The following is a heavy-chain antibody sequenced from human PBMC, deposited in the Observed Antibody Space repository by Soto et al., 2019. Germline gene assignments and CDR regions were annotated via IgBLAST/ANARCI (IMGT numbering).Heavy chain of an antibody. J-gene: IGHJ4*02. Sequence: ASVKVSCKASGYTFTSYGISWVRQAPGQGPEWMGWISAYNGNTNYAQKLQGRVTMTTDTSTSTAYMELRSLRSDDTAVYYCARSDSITGRSSHFDYWGQGPMVTVSS. V-gene: IGHV1-18*01. CDR1: GYTFTSYG. D-gene: IGHD1-20*01. CDR3: ARSDSITGRSSHFDY. CDR2: ISAYNGNT.